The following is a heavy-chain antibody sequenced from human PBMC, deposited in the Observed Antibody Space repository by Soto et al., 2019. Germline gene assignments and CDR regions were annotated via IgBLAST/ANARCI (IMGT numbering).Heavy chain of an antibody. V-gene: IGHV4-59*01. CDR1: GGSISSYY. Sequence: SETLSLTCTVSGGSISSYYWSWIRQPPGKGLEWIGYIYYSGSTNYNPSLKSRVTISVDTSKNQFSLKLSSVTAADTAVYYCARGLVLGSYYFDYWGQGTLVT. J-gene: IGHJ4*02. D-gene: IGHD6-13*01. CDR2: IYYSGST. CDR3: ARGLVLGSYYFDY.